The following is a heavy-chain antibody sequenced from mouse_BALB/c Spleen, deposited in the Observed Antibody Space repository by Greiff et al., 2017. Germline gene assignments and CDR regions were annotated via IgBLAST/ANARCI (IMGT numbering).Heavy chain of an antibody. J-gene: IGHJ1*01. V-gene: IGHV5-4*02. D-gene: IGHD2-3*01. CDR1: GFTFSDYY. CDR2: ISDGGSYT. Sequence: EVKLQESGGGLVKPGGSLKLSCAASGFTFSDYYMYWVRQTPEKRLEWVATISDGGSYTYYPDSVKGRFTISRDNAKNNLYLQMSSLKSEDTAMYYCARDMRYFDVWGAGTTVTVAS. CDR3: ARDMRYFDV.